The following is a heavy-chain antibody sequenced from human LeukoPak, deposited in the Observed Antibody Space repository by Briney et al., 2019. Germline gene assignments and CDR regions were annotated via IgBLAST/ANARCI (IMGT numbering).Heavy chain of an antibody. J-gene: IGHJ4*02. Sequence: ASVKVSCKASGYTFTSYYMHWVRQAPGQGLEWMGIINPSGGSTTYAQRFQGRVTVTRDTSTDTVYMELNSLRSEDTAVYFCARGGYYAPDYWGQGTLVTVSS. CDR1: GYTFTSYY. V-gene: IGHV1-46*01. CDR3: ARGGYYAPDY. D-gene: IGHD3-3*01. CDR2: INPSGGST.